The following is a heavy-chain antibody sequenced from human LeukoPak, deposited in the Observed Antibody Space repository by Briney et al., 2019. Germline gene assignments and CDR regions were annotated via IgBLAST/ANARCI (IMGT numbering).Heavy chain of an antibody. CDR3: AREMYYYDSRGLED. CDR1: GFTFSNYA. CDR2: VSSDGGYK. D-gene: IGHD3-22*01. Sequence: PGGSLRLSCAASGFTFSNYAMHWVRQAPGKGLQWVGVVSSDGGYKSYADSVGGRFTISRDNSKNTLYLHMSSLRAEDTAECYCAREMYYYDSRGLEDWGQGTLVTVSS. V-gene: IGHV3-30-3*01. J-gene: IGHJ4*02.